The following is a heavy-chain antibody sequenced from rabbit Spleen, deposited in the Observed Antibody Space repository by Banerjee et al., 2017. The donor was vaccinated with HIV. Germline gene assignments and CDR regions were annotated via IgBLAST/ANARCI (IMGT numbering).Heavy chain of an antibody. CDR1: GFDLSSYYY. D-gene: IGHD2-1*01. J-gene: IGHJ3*01. V-gene: IGHV1S40*01. CDR3: ARGSATMTLVITGYYLSL. Sequence: QSLEESGGGLVKPEGSLTLTCTASGFDLSSYYYMCWVRQAPGKGLEWIACIDSGSSGFTYFASWAKGRFTISKTSSTVSLQMTSLTAADTATYFCARGSATMTLVITGYYLSLWGQGTLVTVS. CDR2: IDSGSSGFT.